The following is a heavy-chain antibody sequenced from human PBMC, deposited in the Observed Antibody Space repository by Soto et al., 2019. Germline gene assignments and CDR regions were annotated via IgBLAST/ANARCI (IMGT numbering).Heavy chain of an antibody. J-gene: IGHJ2*01. CDR3: PKGHTTSVFSYFDL. Sequence: DVQLVESGGGLVQPGRSRRLSCAASGFTFDDYAMNRVRQAPGKGLEWVSSISWNSGNIVYADSVKGRFTISRDNAKNPRYLQMSSRRAEDTAFYRCPKGHTTSVFSYFDLWGRGVLVTVSS. CDR1: GFTFDDYA. V-gene: IGHV3-9*01. D-gene: IGHD1-1*01. CDR2: ISWNSGNI.